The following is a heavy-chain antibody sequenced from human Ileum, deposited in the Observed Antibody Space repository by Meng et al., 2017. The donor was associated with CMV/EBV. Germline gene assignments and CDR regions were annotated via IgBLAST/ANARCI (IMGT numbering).Heavy chain of an antibody. CDR3: ARVGASSITTADY. CDR1: RGSIRSSSFS. Sequence: HLQLHESGPGLVKPSETLSLTCSVSRGSIRSSSFSWGWIRQPPGKGLEWIGSISFGGSTSYKPSLKSRVTISIDMSKNQFSLKLSSVTAADTAVYYCARVGASSITTADYWGQGILVTVSS. D-gene: IGHD3-22*01. CDR2: ISFGGST. V-gene: IGHV4-39*07. J-gene: IGHJ4*02.